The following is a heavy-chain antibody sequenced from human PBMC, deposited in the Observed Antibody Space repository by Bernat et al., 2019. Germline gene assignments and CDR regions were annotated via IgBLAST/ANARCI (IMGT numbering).Heavy chain of an antibody. CDR1: GFTFSSRW. V-gene: IGHV3-7*03. CDR2: IKQDGSAK. D-gene: IGHD1-1*01. Sequence: EVQLVESGGGLVQPGGSLRLSCAASGFTFSSRWMSWVRQSPGKGLEWVANIKQDGSAKYYVDSVKGRFTISRDNAKNSLYLQMDSRRAEDTAVYYCARAWQQTGTRTPPIDYWGQGTLVTVSS. J-gene: IGHJ4*02. CDR3: ARAWQQTGTRTPPIDY.